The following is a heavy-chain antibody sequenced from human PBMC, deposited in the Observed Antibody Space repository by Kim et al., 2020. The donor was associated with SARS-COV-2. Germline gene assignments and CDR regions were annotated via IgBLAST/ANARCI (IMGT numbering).Heavy chain of an antibody. CDR3: AKVTQIWGFTYFDY. V-gene: IGHV3-9*01. Sequence: GGSLRLSCAASGFTFDDYAMHWVRQAPGKGLEWVSGISWNSGSIGYADSVRGRFTISRDNAKNSLYLQMNSLRAEDTALYYCAKVTQIWGFTYFDYWGQGTLVTVSS. J-gene: IGHJ4*02. D-gene: IGHD5-18*01. CDR2: ISWNSGSI. CDR1: GFTFDDYA.